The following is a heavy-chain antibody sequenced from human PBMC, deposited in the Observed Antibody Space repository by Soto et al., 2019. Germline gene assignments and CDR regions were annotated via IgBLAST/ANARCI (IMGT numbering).Heavy chain of an antibody. CDR1: GVSISSGDYY. CDR2: IYCSGST. Sequence: PLETLSLTCPISGVSISSGDYYWSWIRHPPGQGLEWIVYIYCSGSTYYNPSLKSRVTISVDTSKNQFSLKLSSVTAAATPVYYCATTLYNWNDRPFDPWGQGTLPTVSS. D-gene: IGHD1-1*01. CDR3: ATTLYNWNDRPFDP. J-gene: IGHJ5*02. V-gene: IGHV4-31*03.